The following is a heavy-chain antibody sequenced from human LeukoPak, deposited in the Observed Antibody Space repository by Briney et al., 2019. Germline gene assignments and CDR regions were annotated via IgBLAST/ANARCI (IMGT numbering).Heavy chain of an antibody. Sequence: GGSLRLSCAASGFTFSSYAMHWVRQAPGKGLEWVAVISYDGSNKYYADSVKGRFTISRDTSNNSLYLQMNSLTADDTAVYSCARGVRGWYDGAYDVWGQGIMVAVSS. CDR2: ISYDGSNK. CDR1: GFTFSSYA. V-gene: IGHV3-30*14. J-gene: IGHJ3*01. CDR3: ARGVRGWYDGAYDV. D-gene: IGHD6-19*01.